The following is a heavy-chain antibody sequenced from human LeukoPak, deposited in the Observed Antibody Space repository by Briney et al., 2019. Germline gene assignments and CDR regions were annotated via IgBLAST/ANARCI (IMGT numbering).Heavy chain of an antibody. CDR3: ARHRRSSGWPNDY. V-gene: IGHV5-51*01. CDR2: IYPDDSDT. J-gene: IGHJ4*02. D-gene: IGHD6-19*01. Sequence: GESLKISCKGSGYSFTSYWIAWVRQMPGKGLEWMGCIYPDDSDTRYSPYFQGQVTITADKSITTAYLQRSSLKASDNAMHYCARHRRSSGWPNDYWGQGTLVTVSS. CDR1: GYSFTSYW.